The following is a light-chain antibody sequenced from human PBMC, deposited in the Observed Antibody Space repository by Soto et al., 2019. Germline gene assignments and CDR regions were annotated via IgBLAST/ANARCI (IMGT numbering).Light chain of an antibody. CDR3: QQYGSSPLT. Sequence: EIVLTQSPGTLSLSLGERATLSCRASQSVSSDYVAWYRQKPGKVPTVLIYRASTRATGIPDRFSGSGYGTDFTLTISRVEPEDFAVYCCQQYGSSPLTFGGGTRVEIK. CDR1: QSVSSDY. J-gene: IGKJ4*01. V-gene: IGKV3-20*01. CDR2: RAS.